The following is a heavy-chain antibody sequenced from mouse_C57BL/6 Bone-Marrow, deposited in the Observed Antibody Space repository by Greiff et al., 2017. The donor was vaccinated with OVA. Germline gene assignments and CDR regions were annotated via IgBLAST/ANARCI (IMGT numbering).Heavy chain of an antibody. Sequence: QVHVKQSGPELVKPGASVKISCKASGYTFTDYYINWVKQRPGQGLEWIGWIFPGSGSTYYNEKFKGKATLTVDKSSSTAYMLLSSLTSEDSAVDFCARWDYDRGFDYWGQGTTLTVSS. J-gene: IGHJ2*01. CDR3: ARWDYDRGFDY. V-gene: IGHV1-75*01. CDR1: GYTFTDYY. D-gene: IGHD2-4*01. CDR2: IFPGSGST.